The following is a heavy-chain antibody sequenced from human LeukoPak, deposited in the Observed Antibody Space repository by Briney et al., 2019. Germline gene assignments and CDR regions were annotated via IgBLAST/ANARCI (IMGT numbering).Heavy chain of an antibody. CDR3: AKDNSGYLDY. V-gene: IGHV3-30*18. Sequence: GGSLRLSCAASGFTFSSYGMHWVRQAPRKGLEWVAVISYDGSNKYYADSVKGRFTISRDNSKNTLYLQMNSLRAEDTAVYYCAKDNSGYLDYWGQGTLVTVSS. CDR1: GFTFSSYG. CDR2: ISYDGSNK. J-gene: IGHJ4*02. D-gene: IGHD2-15*01.